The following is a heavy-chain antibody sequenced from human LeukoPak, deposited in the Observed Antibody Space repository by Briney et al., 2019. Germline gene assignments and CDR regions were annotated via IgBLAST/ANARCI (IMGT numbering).Heavy chain of an antibody. CDR3: VREAAATLFDY. D-gene: IGHD1-26*01. Sequence: GGSLRLSCAASGFTFSSFTMNWVRQAPGKGLEWVAAISSSSRVIFYADSVKGQFSISRDNTQNSLSLQMNSLRAEDTAVYYCVREAAATLFDYWGQGTLVTVSS. J-gene: IGHJ4*02. CDR2: ISSSSRVI. V-gene: IGHV3-21*01. CDR1: GFTFSSFT.